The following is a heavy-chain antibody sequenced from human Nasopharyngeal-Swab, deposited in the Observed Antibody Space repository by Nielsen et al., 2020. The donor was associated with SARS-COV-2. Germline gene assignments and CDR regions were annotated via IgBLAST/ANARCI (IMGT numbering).Heavy chain of an antibody. J-gene: IGHJ6*02. CDR2: ISGSGGST. V-gene: IGHV3-23*01. CDR3: AKGGGYSYYYGMDV. CDR1: GFTFSSYA. D-gene: IGHD5-18*01. Sequence: GESLKISCAASGFTFSSYAMSWVRQAPGKGLEWVSAISGSGGSTYYADSVKGRFTISRDNSKNTLYLQMNSLRAEDTAVYYCAKGGGYSYYYGMDVWGQGTTVTV.